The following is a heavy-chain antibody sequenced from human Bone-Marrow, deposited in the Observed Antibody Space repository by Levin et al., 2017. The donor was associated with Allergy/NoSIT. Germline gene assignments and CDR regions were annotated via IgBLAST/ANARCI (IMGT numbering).Heavy chain of an antibody. CDR1: GFTFDDFA. V-gene: IGHV3-9*01. D-gene: IGHD1-14*01. Sequence: LSLTCAASGFTFDDFAMHWVRQAPGKGLEWVSSISWNSNDVAYADSVKGRFTISRDNAKNSLYLQMNSLRREDTAFYYCAKTHNSLTFDYWGQGTLVTVSS. CDR3: AKTHNSLTFDY. J-gene: IGHJ4*02. CDR2: ISWNSNDV.